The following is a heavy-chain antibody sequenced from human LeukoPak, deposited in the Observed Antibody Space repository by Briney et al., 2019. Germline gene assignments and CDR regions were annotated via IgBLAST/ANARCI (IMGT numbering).Heavy chain of an antibody. CDR1: GCTFTGYY. CDR3: ARENIEQWPAFDY. CDR2: INGNSGGT. Sequence: ASVKVSCKASGCTFTGYYIHWVRQAPGQGPEWMGWINGNSGGTKYAQKFEGRVTMTSDTSTSTVQMDLGTLRSDDTAVYYCARENIEQWPAFDYWGQGTPVTVSS. V-gene: IGHV1-2*02. J-gene: IGHJ4*02. D-gene: IGHD1/OR15-1a*01.